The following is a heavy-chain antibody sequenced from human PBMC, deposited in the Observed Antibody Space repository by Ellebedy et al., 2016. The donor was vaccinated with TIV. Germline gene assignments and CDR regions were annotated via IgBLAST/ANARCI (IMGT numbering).Heavy chain of an antibody. J-gene: IGHJ4*02. CDR1: GFTFRRSG. V-gene: IGHV3-33*06. CDR3: AKGRPRFDSGSYCNEGQIDS. CDR2: MWYDGSSA. Sequence: GESLKISXAASGFTFRRSGMHWVRQAPGKGLEWVAVMWYDGSSAYYADSVRGRFTISRDNARSILYLQINSLRAEDTAIYYCAKGRPRFDSGSYCNEGQIDSWGQGTLVSVSS. D-gene: IGHD3-10*01.